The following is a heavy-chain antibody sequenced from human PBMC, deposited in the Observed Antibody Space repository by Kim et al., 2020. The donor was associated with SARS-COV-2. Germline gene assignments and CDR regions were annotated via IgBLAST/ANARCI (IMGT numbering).Heavy chain of an antibody. CDR3: AVGQQLVLDY. V-gene: IGHV1-69*02. Sequence: IANYAQKFQGRVTITADKSTSTAYMELSSLRSEDTAVYYCAVGQQLVLDYWGQGTLVTVSS. CDR2: IA. J-gene: IGHJ4*02. D-gene: IGHD6-13*01.